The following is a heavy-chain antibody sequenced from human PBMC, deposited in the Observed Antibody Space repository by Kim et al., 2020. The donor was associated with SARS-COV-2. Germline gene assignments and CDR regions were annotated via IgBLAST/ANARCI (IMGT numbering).Heavy chain of an antibody. Sequence: GGSLRLSCAASGFTFSSYAMHWVRQAPGKGLEWVAVISYDGSNKYYADSVKGRFTISRDNSKNTLYLQMNSLRAEDTAVYYCARVNGVDNIRGWFDPWGQGTLVTVSS. V-gene: IGHV3-30-3*01. CDR3: ARVNGVDNIRGWFDP. CDR2: ISYDGSNK. CDR1: GFTFSSYA. D-gene: IGHD3-10*01. J-gene: IGHJ5*02.